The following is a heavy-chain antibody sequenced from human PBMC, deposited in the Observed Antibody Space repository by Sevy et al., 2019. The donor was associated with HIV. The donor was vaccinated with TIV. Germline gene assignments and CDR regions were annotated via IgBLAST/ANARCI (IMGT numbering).Heavy chain of an antibody. D-gene: IGHD3-3*01. CDR3: GRLSWSGYSLSTYNYYDFFYMDV. CDR1: GGSISSYY. Sequence: SETLSLTCSVSGGSISSYYWSWIRQPPGKKLEYIAYVYYRGTTNDNPSLRSRVTISVDTSKNQISLMLNSVTAADTAIYYCGRLSWSGYSLSTYNYYDFFYMDVWGKGTTVTVSS. CDR2: VYYRGTT. J-gene: IGHJ6*03. V-gene: IGHV4-59*13.